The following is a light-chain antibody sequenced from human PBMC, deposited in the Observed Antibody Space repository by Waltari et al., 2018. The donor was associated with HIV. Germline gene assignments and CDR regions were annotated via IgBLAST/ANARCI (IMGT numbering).Light chain of an antibody. CDR2: GAS. Sequence: EIVLTQSPGTLSLSPGERATLSCRASQTVSSRDLAWYQQKPGQAPRLLIYGASSRATGIPDRFSGSGSGTDFTLTIRRLEPEDVAVYYCQQYGSSPKTFGQGTKVEIK. CDR1: QTVSSRD. CDR3: QQYGSSPKT. V-gene: IGKV3-20*01. J-gene: IGKJ1*01.